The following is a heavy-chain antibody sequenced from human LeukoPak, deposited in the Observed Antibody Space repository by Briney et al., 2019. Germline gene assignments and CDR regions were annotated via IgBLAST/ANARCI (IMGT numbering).Heavy chain of an antibody. J-gene: IGHJ4*02. CDR3: ARAQDPIIVGATTGFDY. CDR2: INPSGGST. Sequence: GASVKVSFKASGYTFTSYYMHWVRQAPGQGLEWMGIINPSGGSTNYAQKFRGRVTMTRDRSTSTDYMELSSLRSEDTAVYYCARAQDPIIVGATTGFDYWGQGTMVTDSS. CDR1: GYTFTSYY. V-gene: IGHV1-46*01. D-gene: IGHD1-26*01.